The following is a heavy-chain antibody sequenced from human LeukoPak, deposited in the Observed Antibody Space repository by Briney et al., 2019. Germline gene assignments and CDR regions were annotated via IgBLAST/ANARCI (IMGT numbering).Heavy chain of an antibody. V-gene: IGHV4-61*02. CDR2: IYTSGST. J-gene: IGHJ3*02. CDR3: ARTFYYDSSGYYAFDI. CDR1: GGSISSSSYY. Sequence: PSETLSLTCTVSGGSISSSSYYWSWIRQPAGKGLEWIGRIYTSGSTNYNPSLKSRVTMSVDTSKNQFSLKLSSVTAADTAVYYCARTFYYDSSGYYAFDIWGQGTMVTVSS. D-gene: IGHD3-22*01.